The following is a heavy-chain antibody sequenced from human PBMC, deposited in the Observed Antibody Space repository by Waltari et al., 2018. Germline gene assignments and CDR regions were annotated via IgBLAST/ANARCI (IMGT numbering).Heavy chain of an antibody. V-gene: IGHV4-59*01. J-gene: IGHJ4*02. CDR1: GGSISGYF. CDR3: ARSYYDYWSGYPFDR. Sequence: QVQLQESGPGLVKPSETLSLTCTVSGGSISGYFWTWIRQPPGKGLEWIGHIYNSGSTTYNPALNNRVTISDDTSNNQFSLRLSSVTAADTAVYFCARSYYDYWSGYPFDRWGQGTLVTVSS. D-gene: IGHD3-3*01. CDR2: IYNSGST.